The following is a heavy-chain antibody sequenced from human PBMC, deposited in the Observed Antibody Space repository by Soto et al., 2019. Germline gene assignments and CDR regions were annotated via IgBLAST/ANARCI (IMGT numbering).Heavy chain of an antibody. D-gene: IGHD2-15*01. CDR1: GYTFTSYG. CDR3: ARGLTLGYCSGGSCSAPDAFDI. V-gene: IGHV1-18*01. CDR2: ISAYNGNT. J-gene: IGHJ3*02. Sequence: QVQLVQSGAEVKKPGASVKVSCKASGYTFTSYGISWVRQAPGQGLEWMGWISAYNGNTNYAQKLQGRVTMTTDTSTSTAYMELRSLRSDDTAVYYCARGLTLGYCSGGSCSAPDAFDIWGQGTMVTVSS.